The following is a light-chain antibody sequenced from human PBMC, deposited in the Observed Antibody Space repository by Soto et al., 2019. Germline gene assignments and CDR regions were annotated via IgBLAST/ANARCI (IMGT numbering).Light chain of an antibody. CDR3: SSYTSSSTLV. J-gene: IGLJ1*01. CDR2: DVS. Sequence: QSALPQAASVSGSPGQSITVSCTGTSSDVGAYDYVSWYQHHPGKAPKLMIYDVSYRPSGVSNRFSGSKSGNTASLTISGLQAEDEADYYCSSYTSSSTLVFGTGTKLTVL. V-gene: IGLV2-14*03. CDR1: SSDVGAYDY.